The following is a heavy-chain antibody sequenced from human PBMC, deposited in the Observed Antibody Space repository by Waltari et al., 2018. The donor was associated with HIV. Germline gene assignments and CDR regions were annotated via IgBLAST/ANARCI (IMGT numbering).Heavy chain of an antibody. Sequence: QVQLQESGPGLVKPSQTLSLTCTVSGGSISSGGYYWSWIRQHPGKGLEWIGYIYVSGSTYYNPSLKSRVTISVDTSKNQFSLKLSSVTAADTAVYYCAAPLYCSGGSCYSVDYWGQGTLVTVSS. D-gene: IGHD2-15*01. V-gene: IGHV4-31*03. CDR2: IYVSGST. J-gene: IGHJ4*02. CDR3: AAPLYCSGGSCYSVDY. CDR1: GGSISSGGYY.